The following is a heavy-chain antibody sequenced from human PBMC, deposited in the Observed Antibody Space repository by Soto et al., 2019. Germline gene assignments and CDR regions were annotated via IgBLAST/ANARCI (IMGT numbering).Heavy chain of an antibody. D-gene: IGHD3-16*01. V-gene: IGHV1-69*17. CDR3: ARESLGAQGADY. CDR2: VIPIIRVT. J-gene: IGHJ4*02. CDR1: GDTFNSYL. Sequence: QVQLVQSGAEVKRPGSSVKVSCESSGDTFNSYLISWVRQAPGQGLEWMGGVIPIIRVTHYAQKFQGRVTISAFSTTGTAYMELTNLGFEDTAFYYCARESLGAQGADYWGQGTLVTVSS.